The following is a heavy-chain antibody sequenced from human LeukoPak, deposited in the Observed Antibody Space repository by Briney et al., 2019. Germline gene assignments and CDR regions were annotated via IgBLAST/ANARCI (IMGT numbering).Heavy chain of an antibody. J-gene: IGHJ4*02. CDR1: GFTFSSYA. CDR3: ARGLTTVTNFDY. V-gene: IGHV3-30*04. CDR2: ISYDGSNK. D-gene: IGHD4-17*01. Sequence: GRSLRLSCAASGFTFSSYAMHWVRQAPGKGLEWVAVISYDGSNKYYADSVKGRFSISRDNSKNTLYLQMNSLRAEHTAVYYCARGLTTVTNFDYWGQGTLVTVSS.